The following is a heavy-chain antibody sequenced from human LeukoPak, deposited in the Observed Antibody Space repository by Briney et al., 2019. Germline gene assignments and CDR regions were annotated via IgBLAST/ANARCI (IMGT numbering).Heavy chain of an antibody. CDR3: AREGYQGYYFDY. D-gene: IGHD6-13*01. CDR2: IYTSGST. V-gene: IGHV4-61*02. Sequence: SQTLSLTCTVSGGSISSGSYYWSWIRQPAGKGLEWIGRIYTSGSTNYNPSLKSRVTISLDTSKNQFSLKLRSVTAADTAVYYCAREGYQGYYFDYWGQGTLVTVSS. J-gene: IGHJ4*02. CDR1: GGSISSGSYY.